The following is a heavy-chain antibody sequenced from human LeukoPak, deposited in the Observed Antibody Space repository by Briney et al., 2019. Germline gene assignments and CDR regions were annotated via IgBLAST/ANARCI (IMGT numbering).Heavy chain of an antibody. CDR2: ISAYNGNT. V-gene: IGHV1-18*04. CDR1: GYTFTSYY. Sequence: ASVKVSCKASGYTFTSYYMHWVRQAPGQGLEWMGWISAYNGNTNYAQKLQGRVTMTTDTSTSTAYMELRSLRPDDTAVYYCARAFIAVAGIPSDFDYWGQGTLVTVSS. J-gene: IGHJ4*02. D-gene: IGHD6-19*01. CDR3: ARAFIAVAGIPSDFDY.